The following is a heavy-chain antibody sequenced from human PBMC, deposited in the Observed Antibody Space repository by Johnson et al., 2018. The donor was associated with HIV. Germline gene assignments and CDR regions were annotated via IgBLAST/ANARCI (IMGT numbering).Heavy chain of an antibody. CDR2: IKQDGSEK. V-gene: IGHV3-7*01. D-gene: IGHD3-16*01. J-gene: IGHJ3*02. Sequence: VQLVESGGGLVQPGGSLRLSCAASGFTFSSYWMSWVRQAPGKGLEWVANIKQDGSEKYYVDSVKGRFTISRDNAKNTVHLQMNSLSAEDTAVYYCAREWGVITFGGVIPRNAFDIWGQGTMVTVSS. CDR1: GFTFSSYW. CDR3: AREWGVITFGGVIPRNAFDI.